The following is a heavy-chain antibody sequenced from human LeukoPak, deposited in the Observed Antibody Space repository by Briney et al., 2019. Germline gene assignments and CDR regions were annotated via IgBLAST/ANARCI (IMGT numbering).Heavy chain of an antibody. D-gene: IGHD6-19*01. J-gene: IGHJ4*02. CDR2: IIPIFGTA. V-gene: IGHV1-69*13. CDR3: AREAAYSSGWYFDY. CDR1: GGTFSSHA. Sequence: GASVKVSCKASGGTFSSHAISWVRQAPGQGLEWMGGIIPIFGTANYAQKFQGRVTITADESTSTAYMELSSLRSEDTAVYYCAREAAYSSGWYFDYWGQGTLVTVSS.